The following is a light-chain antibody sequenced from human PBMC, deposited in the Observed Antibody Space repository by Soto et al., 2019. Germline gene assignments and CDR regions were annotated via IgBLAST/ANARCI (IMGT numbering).Light chain of an antibody. CDR2: DAS. V-gene: IGKV3-11*01. J-gene: IGKJ4*01. CDR3: HQYNTWPLT. Sequence: EIVLTPSPATLSLSPVERATLSCRASQSVSSYLAWYQQKPGQAPRLLIYDASSRATGIPDRFSGSGSGTDFTLTISRLEPEDFAIYYCHQYNTWPLTFGGGTKVDIK. CDR1: QSVSSY.